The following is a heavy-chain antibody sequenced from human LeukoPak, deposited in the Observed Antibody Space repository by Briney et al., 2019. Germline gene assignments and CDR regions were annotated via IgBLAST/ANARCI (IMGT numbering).Heavy chain of an antibody. Sequence: SETLSLTCTVSGGSISSYHWSWIRQPPGKRLEWIGHIYYSGSTNYNPSLKSRVTISVDTSKNQFSLKLSSVTAADTAVYYCASRSSIWSGYQDTLYYFDSWGQGTLVTVSS. CDR3: ASRSSIWSGYQDTLYYFDS. J-gene: IGHJ4*02. CDR1: GGSISSYH. D-gene: IGHD3-3*01. CDR2: IYYSGST. V-gene: IGHV4-59*01.